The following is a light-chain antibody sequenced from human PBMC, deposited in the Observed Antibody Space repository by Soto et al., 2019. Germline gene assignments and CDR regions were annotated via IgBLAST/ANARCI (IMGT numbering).Light chain of an antibody. J-gene: IGKJ4*01. Sequence: IQLTQSPSSLSASVGDRVTITCRASQGINSYLTWYQQKPGKAPKLLIYAASTLQSGVPSRFSGRGSGTDFTLTISSLQPEDFATYHCQQLNSYPFTFGGGTKVEIK. CDR2: AAS. CDR1: QGINSY. V-gene: IGKV1-9*01. CDR3: QQLNSYPFT.